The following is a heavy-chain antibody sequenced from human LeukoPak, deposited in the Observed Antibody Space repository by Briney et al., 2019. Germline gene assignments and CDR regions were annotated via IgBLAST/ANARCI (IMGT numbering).Heavy chain of an antibody. CDR2: ISGSGGST. J-gene: IGHJ4*02. Sequence: GGSLRLSCAASGFTFSSYATSWVRQAPGKGLEWVSAISGSGGSTYYADSVKGRFTISRDNSMYTLYLQMNSLRIDDTAVYYCVRDYSGYDRFDSWGQGTLVTVSS. CDR1: GFTFSSYA. V-gene: IGHV3-23*01. D-gene: IGHD5-12*01. CDR3: VRDYSGYDRFDS.